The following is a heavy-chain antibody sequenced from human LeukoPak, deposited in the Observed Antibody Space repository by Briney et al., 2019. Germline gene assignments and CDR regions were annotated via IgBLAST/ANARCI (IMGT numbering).Heavy chain of an antibody. CDR3: AREPRGYSFETDY. CDR2: IYYSGST. Sequence: PSETLSLTCTVSGGSISSGDHYWSWLRQPPGKGLEWIGYIYYSGSTYYNPSLKSRVTISVDTSKNQFSLKLSSVTAADTAVYYCAREPRGYSFETDYWGQGTLVTVSS. J-gene: IGHJ4*02. CDR1: GGSISSGDHY. D-gene: IGHD5-18*01. V-gene: IGHV4-30-4*01.